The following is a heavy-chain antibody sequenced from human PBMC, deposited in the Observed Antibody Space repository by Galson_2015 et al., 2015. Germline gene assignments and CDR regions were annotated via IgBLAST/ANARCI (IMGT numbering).Heavy chain of an antibody. CDR2: IYYSGST. Sequence: ETLSLTCTVSGGSISSSSYYWGWIRQPPGKGLEWIGSIYYSGSTYYNPSLKSRVTISVDTSKNQFSLKLSSVTAADTAVYYCARHYRYYDSQNMQPSWFDPWGQGTLVTVSS. CDR3: ARHYRYYDSQNMQPSWFDP. J-gene: IGHJ5*02. CDR1: GGSISSSSYY. D-gene: IGHD3-22*01. V-gene: IGHV4-39*01.